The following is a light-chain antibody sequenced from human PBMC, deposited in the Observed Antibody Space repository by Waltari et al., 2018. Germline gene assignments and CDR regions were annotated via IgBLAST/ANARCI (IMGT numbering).Light chain of an antibody. CDR2: DAS. CDR1: QTVSTY. Sequence: IVLTQSPATLSLSPGERATLSCRASQTVSTYLAWSNQNPGQAPRLLIYDASNRAPGIPARFSGSGSGTDFSLTISSLEPEDFAVYYCHQRSLWPWTFGQGTKVAIK. CDR3: HQRSLWPWT. V-gene: IGKV3-11*01. J-gene: IGKJ1*01.